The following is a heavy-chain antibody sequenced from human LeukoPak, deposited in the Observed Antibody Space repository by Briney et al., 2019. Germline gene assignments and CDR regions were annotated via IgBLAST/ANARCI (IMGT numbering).Heavy chain of an antibody. J-gene: IGHJ4*02. CDR3: AGAGYSYGLGIFDY. CDR1: GGSIGSGGYY. D-gene: IGHD5-18*01. Sequence: SQTLSLTCTVSGGSIGSGGYYWSWIRQHPGEGLEWIGYIYYSGSTYYNPSLKSRVTISVDTSKNQFSLKLSSVTAADTAVYYCAGAGYSYGLGIFDYWGQGTLVTVSS. CDR2: IYYSGST. V-gene: IGHV4-31*03.